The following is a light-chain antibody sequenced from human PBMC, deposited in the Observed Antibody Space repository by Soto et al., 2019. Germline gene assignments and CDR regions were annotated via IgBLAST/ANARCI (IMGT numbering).Light chain of an antibody. CDR3: QQDLRPPLT. V-gene: IGKV1-39*01. Sequence: DIQMTQSPSALSPSVGGTGTLTCCASQSLDNYLKWYQQKPGKAPGLLIYAASTLQSRVPSRFSASGSGTDFTLTISSLQPEEFATYYCQQDLRPPLTFGPGTKVDIK. CDR2: AAS. CDR1: QSLDNY. J-gene: IGKJ3*01.